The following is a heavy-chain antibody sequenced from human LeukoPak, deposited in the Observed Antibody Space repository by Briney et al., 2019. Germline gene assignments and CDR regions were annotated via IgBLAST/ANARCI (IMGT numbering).Heavy chain of an antibody. CDR1: GFTFSNYA. D-gene: IGHD3-10*01. CDR2: ISGSADST. V-gene: IGHV3-23*01. J-gene: IGHJ4*02. CDR3: AKDSAHSYYYGSGSYYQF. Sequence: TGGSLRLSCAASGFTFSNYAMSWVRQAPGKGLKWVSAISGSADSTYYADSVKGRFTISRDNSKNTLYLQMNSLRAEDTAVYYCAKDSAHSYYYGSGSYYQFWGQGTLVTVSS.